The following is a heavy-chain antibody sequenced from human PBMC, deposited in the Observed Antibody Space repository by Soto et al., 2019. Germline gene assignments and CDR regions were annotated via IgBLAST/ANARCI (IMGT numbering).Heavy chain of an antibody. CDR1: GYTLTELS. D-gene: IGHD6-13*01. CDR3: ATGRLRSSWQYYFDY. J-gene: IGHJ4*02. V-gene: IGHV1-24*01. Sequence: ASVNVSCKVSGYTLTELSMHWVRQAPGKGLEWMGGFDPEDGETIYAQKFQGRVTMTEDTSTDTAYMELSSLRSEDTAVYYCATGRLRSSWQYYFDYWGQGTLVTVSS. CDR2: FDPEDGET.